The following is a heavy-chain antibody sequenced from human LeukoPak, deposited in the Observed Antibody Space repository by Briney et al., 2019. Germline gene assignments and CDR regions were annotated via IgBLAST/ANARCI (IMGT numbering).Heavy chain of an antibody. J-gene: IGHJ4*01. CDR2: INHSGST. CDR3: ASDLAAAGSGY. CDR1: GGSFSGYY. V-gene: IGHV4-34*01. Sequence: PSETLSLTCAVYGGSFSGYYWSWTRQPPGKGLEWIGEINHSGSTNYNPSLKSRVTISVDTSKNQFSLKVSSVTAADTAVYYCASDLAAAGSGYWGQGTLVTVSS. D-gene: IGHD6-13*01.